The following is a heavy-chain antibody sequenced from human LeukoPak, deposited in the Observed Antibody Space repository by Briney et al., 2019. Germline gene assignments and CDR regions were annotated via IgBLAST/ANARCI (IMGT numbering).Heavy chain of an antibody. CDR2: IYYSGST. CDR1: GGSISSGGYY. D-gene: IGHD6-13*01. J-gene: IGHJ4*02. Sequence: PSETLSLTCTVSGGSISSGGYYWRWIRQHPGKGLEWIGYIYYSGSTYYNPSLKSRVTISVDTSKNQFSLKLSSVTAADTAVYYCARLPRVAAAGTGYWGQGTLVTVSS. CDR3: ARLPRVAAAGTGY. V-gene: IGHV4-31*03.